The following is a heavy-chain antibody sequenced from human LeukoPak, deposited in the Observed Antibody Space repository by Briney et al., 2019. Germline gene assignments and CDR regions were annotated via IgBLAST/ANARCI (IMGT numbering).Heavy chain of an antibody. CDR2: VGISSGNT. CDR3: ARDTKYAFDN. Sequence: GGSLRLSCEASGFTFGSHAMYWVRQAPGKGLEWISYVGISSGNTKYADSVKGRFTISGDKAKNSLYLQMNSLRVEDTAVYYCARDTKYAFDNWGQGTLVTVSS. V-gene: IGHV3-48*01. J-gene: IGHJ4*02. CDR1: GFTFGSHA. D-gene: IGHD2-2*01.